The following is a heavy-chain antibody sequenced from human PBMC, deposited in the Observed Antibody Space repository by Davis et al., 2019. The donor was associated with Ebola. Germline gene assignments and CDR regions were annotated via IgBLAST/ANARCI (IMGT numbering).Heavy chain of an antibody. CDR1: GDTFGTYN. D-gene: IGHD1-26*01. V-gene: IGHV1-2*06. J-gene: IGHJ5*02. Sequence: ASVKVSCKASGDTFGTYNIHWVRQAPGQGLEWMGRINPNFGGKIYAQKFQDRVTLTIDTSINTAYMELDRLRSDDTAVYYCARGHTYGRWDDWFDPWGQGTLVTVSS. CDR2: INPNFGGK. CDR3: ARGHTYGRWDDWFDP.